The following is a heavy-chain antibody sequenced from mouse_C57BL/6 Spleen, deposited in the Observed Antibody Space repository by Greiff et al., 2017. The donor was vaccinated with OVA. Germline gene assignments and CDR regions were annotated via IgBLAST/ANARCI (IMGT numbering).Heavy chain of an antibody. CDR2: ISYDGSN. CDR3: ARDDGSSYYFDY. CDR1: GYSITSGYY. V-gene: IGHV3-6*01. D-gene: IGHD1-1*01. J-gene: IGHJ2*01. Sequence: VQLKQSGPGLVKPSQSLSLTCSVTGYSITSGYYWNWIRQFPGNKLEWMGYISYDGSNNYNPSLKNRISITRDTSKNQFFLKLNSVTTEDTATYDGARDDGSSYYFDYWGQGTTLTVSS.